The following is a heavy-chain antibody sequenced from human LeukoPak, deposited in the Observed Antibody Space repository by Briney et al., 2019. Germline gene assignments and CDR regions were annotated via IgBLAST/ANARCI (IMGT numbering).Heavy chain of an antibody. CDR3: ARDPYSGNYGAYYYYYMDV. D-gene: IGHD1-26*01. J-gene: IGHJ6*03. CDR2: ISSSGNTT. Sequence: PGGSLRLSCAASGFTFSDCYMSWIRQAPGKGLEWVSYISSSGNTTYHADSVKGRFTISRDNAKSSLYLQMDSLRAEDTAVYYCARDPYSGNYGAYYYYYMDVWGKGTTVTISS. V-gene: IGHV3-11*04. CDR1: GFTFSDCY.